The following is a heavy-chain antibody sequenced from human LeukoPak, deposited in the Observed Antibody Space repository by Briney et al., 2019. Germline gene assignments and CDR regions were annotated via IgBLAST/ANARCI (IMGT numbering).Heavy chain of an antibody. Sequence: GGSLRLSCAASGFSFSDYYMTWIRQAPGKGLEWASYISSSGSTIYYADSVKGRFTISRDNAKNSLYLQMNSLRAEDTAVYHCAKGSKLRYFDWLLHYYGMDVWGQGTTVTVSS. J-gene: IGHJ6*02. CDR2: ISSSGSTI. CDR3: AKGSKLRYFDWLLHYYGMDV. CDR1: GFSFSDYY. V-gene: IGHV3-11*01. D-gene: IGHD3-9*01.